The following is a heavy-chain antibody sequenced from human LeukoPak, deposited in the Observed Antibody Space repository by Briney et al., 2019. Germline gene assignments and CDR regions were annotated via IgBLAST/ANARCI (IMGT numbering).Heavy chain of an antibody. CDR1: GGSISSSNYY. D-gene: IGHD6-13*01. V-gene: IGHV4-39*07. J-gene: IGHJ5*02. CDR2: IYYSGST. CDR3: ARSIAAAGGWFDP. Sequence: PSETLSLTCTVSGGSISSSNYYWGWIRQPPGKGLEWIGSIYYSGSTYYNPSLKSRVTISVDTSKNQFSLKLSSVTAADTAVYYCARSIAAAGGWFDPWGQGTLVTVSS.